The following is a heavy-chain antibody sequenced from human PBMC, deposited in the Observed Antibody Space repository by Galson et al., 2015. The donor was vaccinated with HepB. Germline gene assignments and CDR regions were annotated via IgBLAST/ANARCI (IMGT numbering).Heavy chain of an antibody. J-gene: IGHJ4*02. Sequence: SLRLSCAASGFTFSTYNLNWVRQAPGKGLEWVSSISSSSTSIYYADSLKGRFTISRDNAKNSLFLQMNSLRVEDTAVYYCARGVVYDFWRGYFGYYSDYWGQGTLVTVSS. CDR1: GFTFSTYN. CDR2: ISSSSTSI. D-gene: IGHD3-3*01. V-gene: IGHV3-48*01. CDR3: ARGVVYDFWRGYFGYYSDY.